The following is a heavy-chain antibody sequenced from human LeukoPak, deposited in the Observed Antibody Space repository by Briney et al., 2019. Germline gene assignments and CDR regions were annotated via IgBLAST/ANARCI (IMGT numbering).Heavy chain of an antibody. V-gene: IGHV4-39*07. CDR2: IYYSGST. D-gene: IGHD3-3*01. CDR1: GGSISSSSYY. J-gene: IGHJ5*02. Sequence: SETLSLTCTVSGGSISSSSYYWGWIRQPPGKGLEWIGSIYYSGSTYYNPSLKSRVTISVDTSKNQFSLKLSSVTAADTAVYYCARFSRITIFGVVTNHNWFDPWGQGTLVTVSS. CDR3: ARFSRITIFGVVTNHNWFDP.